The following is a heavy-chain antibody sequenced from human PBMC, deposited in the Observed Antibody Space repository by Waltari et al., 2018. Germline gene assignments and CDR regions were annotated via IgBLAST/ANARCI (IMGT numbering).Heavy chain of an antibody. D-gene: IGHD3-16*02. CDR1: GGSINSDAHY. J-gene: IGHJ4*02. V-gene: IGHV4-61*02. CDR3: ARESSLGVWGTFRHYYFDS. Sequence: QVQLQESGPGLVKPSQTLSLTCTVSGGSINSDAHYWSWIRQPAGKGLEWIGRISVGVCTDHSPSFKNRVTFSEDMSKNQFSLRLKSVTAADTAFYYCARESSLGVWGTFRHYYFDSWGQGILVTVSS. CDR2: ISVGVCT.